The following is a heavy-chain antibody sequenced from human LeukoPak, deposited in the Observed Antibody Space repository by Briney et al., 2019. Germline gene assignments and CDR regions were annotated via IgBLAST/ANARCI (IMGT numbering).Heavy chain of an antibody. J-gene: IGHJ4*02. CDR1: GFKLSSYY. D-gene: IGHD1-1*01. Sequence: GGSLRLACAASGFKLSSYYMDWVRQGPGKGLVWVSRLKSDGSSTKYADSVQGRFTISRDDAKNTLYLQMTSVRVEDAAVYYCARTTMETQYFDRWGQGTLVTVSS. CDR3: ARTTMETQYFDR. CDR2: LKSDGSST. V-gene: IGHV3-74*03.